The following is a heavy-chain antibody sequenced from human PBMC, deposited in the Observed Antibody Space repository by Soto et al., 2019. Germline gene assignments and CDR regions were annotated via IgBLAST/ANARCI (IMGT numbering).Heavy chain of an antibody. CDR1: GYTFTSYA. V-gene: IGHV1-3*01. D-gene: IGHD2-2*01. CDR3: ARDRLGYCSSTSCYGNYYYYMDG. Sequence: QVQLVQSGAEVKKPGASVKVSCKASGYTFTSYAMHWVRQAPGQRLEWLGGIKAGNGNTKYSQTFKGRVTITRDTSARTAYMELRILRSEDTAVYYCARDRLGYCSSTSCYGNYYYYMDGWGKGTTVTVSS. CDR2: IKAGNGNT. J-gene: IGHJ6*03.